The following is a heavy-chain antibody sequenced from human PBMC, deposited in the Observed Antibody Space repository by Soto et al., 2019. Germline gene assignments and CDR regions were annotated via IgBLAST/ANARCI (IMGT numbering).Heavy chain of an antibody. V-gene: IGHV3-23*01. CDR1: EFTFSNYA. CDR2: MTDSGDST. J-gene: IGHJ6*02. Sequence: EVQLLESGGGLVQPGGSLRLSCTASEFTFSNYAMSWVRQAPGKGLEWVSGMTDSGDSTYDAASVRGRFTISRDNSKKTLYLEMSSLRAEDTAVYLCAKHSGSSIYYGVDVWGQGITVTVSS. D-gene: IGHD6-6*01. CDR3: AKHSGSSIYYGVDV.